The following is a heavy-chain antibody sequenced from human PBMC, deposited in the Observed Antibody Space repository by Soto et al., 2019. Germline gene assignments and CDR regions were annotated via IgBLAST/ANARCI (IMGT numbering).Heavy chain of an antibody. CDR3: ARVGATTQLDFDY. V-gene: IGHV1-69*13. CDR2: IIPIFGTA. D-gene: IGHD1-26*01. CDR1: GGTFSSYA. J-gene: IGHJ4*02. Sequence: SVKVCCKASGGTFSSYAISWVRQAPGQGLEWMGGIIPIFGTANYAQKFQGRVTITADESTSTAYMELSSLRSEDTAVYYCARVGATTQLDFDYWGQGTLVTVSS.